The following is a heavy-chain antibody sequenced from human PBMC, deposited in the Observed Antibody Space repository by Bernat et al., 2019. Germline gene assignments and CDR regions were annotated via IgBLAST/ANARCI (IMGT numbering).Heavy chain of an antibody. D-gene: IGHD6-19*01. J-gene: IGHJ4*02. V-gene: IGHV3-33*08. CDR1: GFTFSSNG. CDR3: ASIAVAGIDY. CDR2: IWYDGSNK. Sequence: QVQLVESGGGVVQPGRSLRLSCAASGFTFSSNGMHWVRQAPGKGLEWVAVIWYDGSNKYYADSVKGRFTISRDNSKNTLYLQMNSLRAEDTAVYYCASIAVAGIDYWGQGTLVTVSS.